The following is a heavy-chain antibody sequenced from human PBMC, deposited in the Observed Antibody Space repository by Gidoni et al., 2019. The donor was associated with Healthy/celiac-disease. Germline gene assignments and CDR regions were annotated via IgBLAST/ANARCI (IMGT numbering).Heavy chain of an antibody. V-gene: IGHV3-9*01. CDR2: ISWNSGSI. Sequence: EVQLVESGGGLVQPGRSLRLSCGASGFTFDDYGMHWVRQAPGKGLEWVSGISWNSGSIGYADSVKGRFTISRDKAKNSLYLQMNSLRVEDTALYYCAKDAIIAAPKPGEYYFDYWGQGTPVTVSS. D-gene: IGHD6-13*01. CDR1: GFTFDDYG. CDR3: AKDAIIAAPKPGEYYFDY. J-gene: IGHJ4*02.